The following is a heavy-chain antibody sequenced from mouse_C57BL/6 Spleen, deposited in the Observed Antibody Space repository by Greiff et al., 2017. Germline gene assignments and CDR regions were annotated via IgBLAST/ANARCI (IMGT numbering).Heavy chain of an antibody. V-gene: IGHV1-55*01. CDR2: IYPGSGST. D-gene: IGHD4-1*01. CDR1: GYTFTSYW. Sequence: QVQLKQSGAELVKPGASVKMSCKASGYTFTSYWITWVKQRPGQGLEWIGDIYPGSGSTNYNEKFKSKATLTVATSSSTAYMQLSSLTSEDSAVYYCARPFGRGYAMDYWGQGTSVTVSS. J-gene: IGHJ4*01. CDR3: ARPFGRGYAMDY.